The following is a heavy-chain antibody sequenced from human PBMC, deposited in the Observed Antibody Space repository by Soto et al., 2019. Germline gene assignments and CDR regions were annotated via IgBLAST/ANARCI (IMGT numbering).Heavy chain of an antibody. Sequence: QVQLQESGPGLVKPSETLSLTCTVSGGSISSYYWSWIRQPPGKGLEWIGYIYYSGSTNYNPSLKSRVPISVATAKTQFALELSSVAAADTAVYYCARRYGSCFDYWGQGTLVTVSS. CDR2: IYYSGST. V-gene: IGHV4-59*12. J-gene: IGHJ4*02. CDR3: ARRYGSCFDY. D-gene: IGHD6-6*01. CDR1: GGSISSYY.